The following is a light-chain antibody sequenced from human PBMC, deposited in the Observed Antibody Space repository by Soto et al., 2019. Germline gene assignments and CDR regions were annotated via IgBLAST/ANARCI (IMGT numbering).Light chain of an antibody. Sequence: QSALTQPASVSGSPGQSIPISCTGTSSDPGDYNFVSWYQQHPGKAPQLIIYEVSHRPSGVSNRFSGSKSGYTASLTISGLQAEDEADYYCSSYTRNVPYVFGTGTKLTVL. J-gene: IGLJ1*01. V-gene: IGLV2-14*01. CDR3: SSYTRNVPYV. CDR1: SSDPGDYNF. CDR2: EVS.